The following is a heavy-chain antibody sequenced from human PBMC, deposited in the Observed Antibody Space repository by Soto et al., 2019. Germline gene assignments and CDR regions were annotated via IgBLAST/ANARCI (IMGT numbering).Heavy chain of an antibody. CDR1: GYTYSTYD. J-gene: IGHJ6*02. CDR2: ISTYNGNT. D-gene: IGHD2-8*01. CDR3: ARDPYHVLMVNAPNLYGMDV. Sequence: KVACKAAGYTYSTYDISWLRQKNGQGLEWMGRISTYNGNTNYPQSLQGRLTMTTDTSTTTAYMELRSLRSDDTAVYYCARDPYHVLMVNAPNLYGMDVWGQGTTVTVSS. V-gene: IGHV1-18*01.